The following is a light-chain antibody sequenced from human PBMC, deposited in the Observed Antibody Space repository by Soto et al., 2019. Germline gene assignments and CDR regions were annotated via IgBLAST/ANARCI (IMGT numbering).Light chain of an antibody. CDR3: QHRMNWPLT. V-gene: IGKV3-11*01. CDR1: RSVSSY. Sequence: EIVLRQSPATLSLSPGERATLSCRASRSVSSYLLWYQQKPGQAPRLLIYDASNRASGTPARFSGSGSETDFTLTISSLEPEDFAVYYCQHRMNWPLTFGQGTRLEIK. CDR2: DAS. J-gene: IGKJ5*01.